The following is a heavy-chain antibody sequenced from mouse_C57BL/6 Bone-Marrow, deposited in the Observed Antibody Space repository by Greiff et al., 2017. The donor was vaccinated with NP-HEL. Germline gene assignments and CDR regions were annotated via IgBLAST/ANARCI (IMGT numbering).Heavy chain of an antibody. CDR1: GYTFTDYY. V-gene: IGHV1-26*01. J-gene: IGHJ3*01. CDR3: AATAWFAD. CDR2: INPNNGGT. Sequence: VQLQQSGPELVKPGASVKISCKASGYTFTDYYMNWVKQSHGKSLEWIGDINPNNGGTSYNQKFKGKATLTADKSSSTAYMELRSLTSEEPAVDFCAATAWFADWGPGTLVTVSA.